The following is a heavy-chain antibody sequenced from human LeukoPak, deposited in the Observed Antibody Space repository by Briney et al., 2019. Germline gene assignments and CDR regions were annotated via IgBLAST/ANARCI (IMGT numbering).Heavy chain of an antibody. CDR2: IYFSGNT. CDR1: GGSISTSGFY. J-gene: IGHJ6*02. D-gene: IGHD2-2*01. V-gene: IGHV4-31*03. Sequence: SQTLSLTCTVSGGSISTSGFYWSWIRQHPEKGLEWIGYIYFSGNTYYNPSLKSRVIILVDTSKNQFSLKLSSVTAADTAVYYCASLWDCSSTSCYYYYYGMDVWGQGTTVTVSS. CDR3: ASLWDCSSTSCYYYYYGMDV.